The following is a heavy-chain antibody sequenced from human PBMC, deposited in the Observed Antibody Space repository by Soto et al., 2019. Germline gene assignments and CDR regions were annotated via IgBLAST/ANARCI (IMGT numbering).Heavy chain of an antibody. CDR2: IYYSGST. J-gene: IGHJ5*02. CDR3: ARREAAAGTGPRWFDP. V-gene: IGHV4-39*01. Sequence: QLQLQESGPGLVKPSETLSLTCTVSGGSISSSSYYWGWIRQPPGKGLEWIGSIYYSGSTYYNPSLKSRVTISVDTSKNQFSLKLSSVTAADTAVYYYARREAAAGTGPRWFDPWGQGTLVTVSS. CDR1: GGSISSSSYY. D-gene: IGHD6-13*01.